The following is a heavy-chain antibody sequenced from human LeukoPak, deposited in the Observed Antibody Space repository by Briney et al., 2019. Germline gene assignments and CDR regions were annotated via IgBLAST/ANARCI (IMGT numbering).Heavy chain of an antibody. V-gene: IGHV4-59*01. Sequence: PSETLSLTCTVSGGSISSYYWSWIRQPPGKGLEWIGYIYYSGSTNYNPSLKSRVTISVDTSKNQFSLKLSSVTAADTAVYYCARSTGDLIDYWGQGTLVTVSS. CDR1: GGSISSYY. D-gene: IGHD3-10*01. J-gene: IGHJ4*02. CDR2: IYYSGST. CDR3: ARSTGDLIDY.